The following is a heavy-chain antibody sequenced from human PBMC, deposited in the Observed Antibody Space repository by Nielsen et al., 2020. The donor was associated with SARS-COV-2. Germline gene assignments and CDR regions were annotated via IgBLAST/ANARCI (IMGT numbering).Heavy chain of an antibody. CDR1: GYSFTSYW. D-gene: IGHD2-2*01. CDR3: ARRGSTNPYGMDV. CDR2: IYPGDSDT. V-gene: IGHV5-51*01. J-gene: IGHJ6*02. Sequence: GGSLRLSCKGSGYSFTSYWIGWVRQMPGKGLEWMGIIYPGDSDTRYSPSFQGQVTISADKSISTAYLQWSSLKASDTAMYYYARRGSTNPYGMDVWGQGTTVTVSS.